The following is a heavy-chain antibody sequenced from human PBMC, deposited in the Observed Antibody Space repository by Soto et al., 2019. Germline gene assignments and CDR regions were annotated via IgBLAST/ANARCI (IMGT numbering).Heavy chain of an antibody. D-gene: IGHD4-4*01. V-gene: IGHV3-30-3*01. Sequence: QVQLVESGGGVVQPGMSLRLSCAASGFTYSSYAMHWVRQAPGKGLEWVAVISYDGSNKYYTDSVKGRFTISRDNSKNTLYLQKNSLRLEDTAVYYCARPLWRDDYNWGYFDLWGRGTLVTVSS. J-gene: IGHJ2*01. CDR3: ARPLWRDDYNWGYFDL. CDR2: ISYDGSNK. CDR1: GFTYSSYA.